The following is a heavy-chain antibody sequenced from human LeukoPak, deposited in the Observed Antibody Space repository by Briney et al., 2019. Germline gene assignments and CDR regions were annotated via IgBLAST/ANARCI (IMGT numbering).Heavy chain of an antibody. CDR2: IYSGGST. CDR1: GFNVRSNY. D-gene: IGHD6-6*01. J-gene: IGHJ4*02. CDR3: ARDKGTSYLSSFDY. V-gene: IGHV3-53*05. Sequence: GGSLRLSCAASGFNVRSNYMTWVRQAPGKGLEWVSVIYSGGSTYYADSVKGRFTISGDNSKNTLYLQMNSLRAADTAVYYCARDKGTSYLSSFDYWGQGTPVTVSS.